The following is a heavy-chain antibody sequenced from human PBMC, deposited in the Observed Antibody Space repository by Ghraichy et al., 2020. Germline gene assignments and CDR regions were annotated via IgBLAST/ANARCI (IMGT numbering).Heavy chain of an antibody. CDR2: ISSSSSTI. J-gene: IGHJ4*02. CDR1: GFTFSSYS. D-gene: IGHD6-13*01. V-gene: IGHV3-48*01. CDR3: KGYRFSTDY. Sequence: GESLNISCAASGFTFSSYSMNWVRQAPGKGLEWVSYISSSSSTIYYADSVKGRFTISRDNAKNSLYLQMNSLRAEDTAVYYCKGYRFSTDYWGQGTLVTVSS.